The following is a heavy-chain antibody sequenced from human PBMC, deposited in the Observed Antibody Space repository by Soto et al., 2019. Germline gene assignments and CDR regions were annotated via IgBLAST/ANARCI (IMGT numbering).Heavy chain of an antibody. CDR2: ISYDGSNK. D-gene: IGHD3-3*01. J-gene: IGHJ5*02. CDR1: GFTFSSYG. Sequence: QVQLVESGGGVVQPGRSLRLSCAASGFTFSSYGMHWVRQAPGKGLEWVAVISYDGSNKYYADSVKGRFTISRDNSKNTLYLQMNSLRAEDTAVYYCAHYDFWSGYYAWGQGTLVTVSS. CDR3: AHYDFWSGYYA. V-gene: IGHV3-30*03.